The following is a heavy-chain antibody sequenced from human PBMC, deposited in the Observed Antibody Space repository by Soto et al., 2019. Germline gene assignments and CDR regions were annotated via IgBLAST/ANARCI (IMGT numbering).Heavy chain of an antibody. V-gene: IGHV3-74*01. J-gene: IGHJ4*02. Sequence: EVRPVESGGGLVQPGGSLRLSCATSGFDPSDGWLHWVRQTPGKGLLWVSRIKRDGTSASYADFVEGRFTVSRDNARNTLDRQMSSLSVEATAVYYCTSGAAFRGQGILVTVSS. CDR3: TSGAAF. CDR1: GFDPSDGW. CDR2: IKRDGTSA. D-gene: IGHD3-10*01.